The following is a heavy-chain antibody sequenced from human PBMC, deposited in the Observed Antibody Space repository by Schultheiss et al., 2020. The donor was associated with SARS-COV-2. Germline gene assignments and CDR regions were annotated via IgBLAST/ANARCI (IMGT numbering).Heavy chain of an antibody. J-gene: IGHJ6*02. CDR1: GGSISSGGYS. Sequence: SETLSLTCAVSGGSISSGGYSWSWIRQPPGKGLEWIGYIYHSGSTYYNPSLKSRVTISVDTSKNQFSLKLSSVTAADTAVYYCARFPDYLYCSSTSCYGNYYYGMDVWGQGTTVTVSS. V-gene: IGHV4-30-2*01. D-gene: IGHD2-2*01. CDR3: ARFPDYLYCSSTSCYGNYYYGMDV. CDR2: IYHSGST.